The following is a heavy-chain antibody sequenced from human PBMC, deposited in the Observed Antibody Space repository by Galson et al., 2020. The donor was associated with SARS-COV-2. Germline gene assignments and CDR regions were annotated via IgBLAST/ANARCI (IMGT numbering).Heavy chain of an antibody. CDR1: GGALSGYY. CDR2: INYSGSGDT. J-gene: IGHJ3*02. CDR3: ARQSSQYAFDI. V-gene: IGHV4-34*01. Sequence: SETLSLTCAVHGGALSGYYWSWIRQSPGKGLEWIGEINYSGSGDTNYNPSLKSRVAIPGDTSKNQFFLMLSSVTAADTAMYYCARQSSQYAFDIWGQGTMVTVSS.